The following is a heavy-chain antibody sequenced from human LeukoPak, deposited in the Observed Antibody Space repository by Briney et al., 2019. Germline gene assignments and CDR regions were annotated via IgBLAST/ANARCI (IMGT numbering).Heavy chain of an antibody. Sequence: SVKVSCKASGGTFSSYAISWVRQAPGQGLEWMGRIIPTFGTANYAQKFQGRVTITTDESTSTAYMELSSLRSEDTAVYYCAREDIVVVVAAVWGQGTLVTVSS. V-gene: IGHV1-69*05. CDR1: GGTFSSYA. D-gene: IGHD2-15*01. CDR2: IIPTFGTA. J-gene: IGHJ4*02. CDR3: AREDIVVVVAAV.